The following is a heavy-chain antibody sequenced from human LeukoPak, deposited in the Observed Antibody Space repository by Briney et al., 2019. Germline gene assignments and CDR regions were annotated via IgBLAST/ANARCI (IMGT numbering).Heavy chain of an antibody. J-gene: IGHJ4*02. CDR3: ARDGSGWYYFDY. CDR1: GGSVNSGSYY. CDR2: IYYSGST. D-gene: IGHD6-19*01. V-gene: IGHV4-61*01. Sequence: SETLSLTCTVSGGSVNSGSYYWSWIRQPPGKGLEWIGYIYYSGSTNYNPSLKSRVTISVDTSKNQFSLQLSSVTAADTAVYHCARDGSGWYYFDYWGQGTLVTVSS.